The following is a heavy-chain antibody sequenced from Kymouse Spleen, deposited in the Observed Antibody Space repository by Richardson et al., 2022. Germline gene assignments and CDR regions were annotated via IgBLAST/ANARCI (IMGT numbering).Heavy chain of an antibody. CDR2: IWYDGSNK. CDR1: GFTFSSYG. CDR3: AREITIFGVVIYYYYGMDV. J-gene: IGHJ6*02. D-gene: IGHD3-3*01. Sequence: QVQLVESGGGVVQPGRSLRLSCAASGFTFSSYGMHWVRQAPGKGLEWVAVIWYDGSNKYYADSVKGRFTISRDNSKNTLYLQMNSLRAEDTAVYYCAREITIFGVVIYYYYGMDVWGQGTTVTVSS. V-gene: IGHV3-33*01.